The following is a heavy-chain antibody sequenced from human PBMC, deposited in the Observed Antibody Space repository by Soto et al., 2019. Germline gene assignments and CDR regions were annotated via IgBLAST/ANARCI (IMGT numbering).Heavy chain of an antibody. Sequence: QVQLVESGGGVVQPGRSLRLSCAASGFTFSSYAMHWVRQAPGKGLEWVAVMSYDGSNKYYADSAKGRFTISRDNSKNTLYLQMNSLRVEDTAVYHCARGTYYYESSGYWGGYFDYWGQGTLVTVSS. CDR1: GFTFSSYA. D-gene: IGHD3-22*01. CDR3: ARGTYYYESSGYWGGYFDY. J-gene: IGHJ4*02. CDR2: MSYDGSNK. V-gene: IGHV3-30-3*01.